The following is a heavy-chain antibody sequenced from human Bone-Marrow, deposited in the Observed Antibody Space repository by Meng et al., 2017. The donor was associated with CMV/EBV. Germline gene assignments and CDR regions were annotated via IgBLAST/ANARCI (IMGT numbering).Heavy chain of an antibody. V-gene: IGHV3-48*03. Sequence: GESLKISCAASGFTFSSYEMNWVRQAPGKGLEWVSYISSSGSTIYYADSVKGRFTISRDNAKNSLYLQMNSLRAEDTAVYYCARGHCSSTSCYRYYYGMDVWGQGTTVTVYS. J-gene: IGHJ6*01. CDR3: ARGHCSSTSCYRYYYGMDV. CDR2: ISSSGSTI. D-gene: IGHD2-2*01. CDR1: GFTFSSYE.